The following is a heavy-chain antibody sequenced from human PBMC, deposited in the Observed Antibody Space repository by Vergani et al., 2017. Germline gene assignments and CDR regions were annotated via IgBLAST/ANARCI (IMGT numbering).Heavy chain of an antibody. V-gene: IGHV4-4*07. Sequence: QVQLQESGPGLVTPSETLSLTCTVSGRSISSYYWSWIRQPAGKGLEWIGRIYTSGSTNYNPSLKSRVTMSVDTSKNQFSLKLSSVTAADTAVYYCARGIVVVPAAINRYYYYGMDVGGQGTTVTVS. CDR1: GRSISSYY. J-gene: IGHJ6*02. CDR3: ARGIVVVPAAINRYYYYGMDV. CDR2: IYTSGST. D-gene: IGHD2-2*01.